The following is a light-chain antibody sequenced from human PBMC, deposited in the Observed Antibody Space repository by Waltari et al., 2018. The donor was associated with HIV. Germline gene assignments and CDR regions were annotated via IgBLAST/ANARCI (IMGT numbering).Light chain of an antibody. CDR3: CAYAGSTTYVI. CDR2: EVS. J-gene: IGLJ2*01. CDR1: SSDVGGYNL. V-gene: IGLV2-23*02. Sequence: QSALTPPASVSGSPGQSITISCTGTSSDVGGYNLVSWYQQHPGKAPKLMIYEVSKQPSGVSNRFAGSKSGNTASLTISGLQAEDEADYYCCAYAGSTTYVIFGGGTKLTVL.